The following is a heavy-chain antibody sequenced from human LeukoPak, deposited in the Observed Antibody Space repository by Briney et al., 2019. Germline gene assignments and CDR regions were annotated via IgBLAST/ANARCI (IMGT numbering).Heavy chain of an antibody. Sequence: SVRVSCKASGGTFSSYAISWVRQAPGQGLEWMGRIIPILGIANYAQKFQGRVTITADKSTSTAYMELSSLRSEDTAVYYCATAFSLDAFDIWGQGTMVTVTS. CDR2: IIPILGIA. V-gene: IGHV1-69*04. CDR1: GGTFSSYA. CDR3: ATAFSLDAFDI. J-gene: IGHJ3*02.